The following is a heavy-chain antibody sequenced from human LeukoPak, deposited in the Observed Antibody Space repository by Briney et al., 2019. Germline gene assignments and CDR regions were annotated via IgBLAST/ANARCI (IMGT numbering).Heavy chain of an antibody. D-gene: IGHD2-2*01. CDR2: INHSGST. CDR3: ARSREIPAAKFFDY. J-gene: IGHJ4*02. Sequence: TSETLSLTCAVYGGSFSGYYWSWIRQPPGKGLEWIGEINHSGSTNYNPSLKSRVTISVDTSKNQFSLKLSSVTAADTAVYHCARSREIPAAKFFDYWGQGTLVTVSS. CDR1: GGSFSGYY. V-gene: IGHV4-34*01.